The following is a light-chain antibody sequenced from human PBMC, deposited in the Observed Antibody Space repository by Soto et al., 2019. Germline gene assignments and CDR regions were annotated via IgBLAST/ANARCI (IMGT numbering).Light chain of an antibody. CDR1: HSVSNRY. V-gene: IGKV3-20*01. Sequence: EIGLTQSPGTRSLSPGERATLSCRASHSVSNRYLAWYHPKPGQAPSLLIYAASSRATGILDRFSGSGSGTAFSLIISRWEPEDYVVYYCQPYASGLYTFGQWTKRESK. J-gene: IGKJ2*01. CDR3: QPYASGLYT. CDR2: AAS.